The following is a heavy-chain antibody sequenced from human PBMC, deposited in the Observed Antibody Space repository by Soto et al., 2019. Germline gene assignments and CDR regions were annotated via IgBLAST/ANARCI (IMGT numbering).Heavy chain of an antibody. V-gene: IGHV3-30*18. D-gene: IGHD3-22*01. CDR2: ISYDGSNK. CDR1: GFTFSSYG. J-gene: IGHJ4*02. Sequence: PGGSLRLSCAASGFTFSSYGMHWVRQAPGKGLEWVAVISYDGSNKYYADSVKGRFTISRDNSKNTLYLQMNSLRAEDTAVYYCAKSSYYDSSGYYSAFAYWGQGTLVTVSS. CDR3: AKSSYYDSSGYYSAFAY.